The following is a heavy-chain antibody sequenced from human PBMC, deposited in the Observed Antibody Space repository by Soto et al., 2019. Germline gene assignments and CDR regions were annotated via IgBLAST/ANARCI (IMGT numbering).Heavy chain of an antibody. V-gene: IGHV3-48*03. CDR3: ARGFGRFNY. D-gene: IGHD3-10*01. J-gene: IGHJ4*01. CDR2: IDGSGATK. Sequence: EVQLLGSGGGLVQPGGSLRLSCGVSGFTFNDFEMNWVRQAPGKGLEWLAYIDGSGATKKYADSVRGRFTISRGNPNNSLFLQMSSLSAADTAIYYCARGFGRFNYWGHGTLVSVSS. CDR1: GFTFNDFE.